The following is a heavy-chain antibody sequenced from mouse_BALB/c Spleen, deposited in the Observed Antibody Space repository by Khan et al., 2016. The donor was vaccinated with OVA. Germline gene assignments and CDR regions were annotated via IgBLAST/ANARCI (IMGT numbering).Heavy chain of an antibody. CDR2: IDPFNGGT. D-gene: IGHD2-2*01. V-gene: IGHV1S135*01. Sequence: VQLQQSGPELMKPGASVKISCKASGYSFTSYYIHWVKQSHGKSLEWIGYIDPFNGGTSYNPKFKGKATLTVDKSSSTAYMHLSSLTSDDSAVYYCARHGYGSCFAYWGQGTRVTVSA. CDR1: GYSFTSYY. J-gene: IGHJ3*01. CDR3: ARHGYGSCFAY.